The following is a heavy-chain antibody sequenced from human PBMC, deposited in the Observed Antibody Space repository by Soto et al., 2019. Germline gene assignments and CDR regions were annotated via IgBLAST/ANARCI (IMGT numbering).Heavy chain of an antibody. J-gene: IGHJ3*01. D-gene: IGHD1-20*01. CDR3: ARVVLSITRGAFDA. V-gene: IGHV4-4*02. CDR1: GGSISSSHW. Sequence: QVQLQESGPGLVKPSLTLSLTVAFSGGSISSSHWWTGVRQSPGKGLEYIGEISHSGTSNSNPSLKSRVTLSVDRSKNHFSLTLTSVTAADTAVYYCARVVLSITRGAFDAWGQGTPVIVSS. CDR2: ISHSGTS.